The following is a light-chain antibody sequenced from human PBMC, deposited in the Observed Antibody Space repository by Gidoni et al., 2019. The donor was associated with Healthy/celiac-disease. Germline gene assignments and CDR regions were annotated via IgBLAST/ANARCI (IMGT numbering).Light chain of an antibody. CDR1: QSVLYSSNNKNY. CDR3: QQYYSTHF. V-gene: IGKV4-1*01. J-gene: IGKJ3*01. Sequence: DIVMTQSPDSLAVSLGERATINCKSSQSVLYSSNNKNYLACYQQKPGQPPKLLIYWASTRESGVPDRFSGSGSGTDFTLTISSLQAEDVAVYYCQQYYSTHFFXPXTKVDIK. CDR2: WAS.